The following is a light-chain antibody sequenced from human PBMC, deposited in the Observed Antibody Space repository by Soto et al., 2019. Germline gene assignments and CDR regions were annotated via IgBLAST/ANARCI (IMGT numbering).Light chain of an antibody. CDR2: GIR. CDR1: STDVGGDNY. J-gene: IGLJ2*01. Sequence: QSALTQPASVSGSPGQWITISCTGTSTDVGGDNYVYWYQQHPGKAPKLRIYGIRNRPSGVSNHFSGSKSGNPASLTISGFQADEDANYYCTSYTSSSTLVIFGGGTKLTVL. CDR3: TSYTSSSTLVI. V-gene: IGLV2-14*01.